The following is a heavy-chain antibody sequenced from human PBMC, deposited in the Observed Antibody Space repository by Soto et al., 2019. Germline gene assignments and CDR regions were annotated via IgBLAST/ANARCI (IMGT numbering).Heavy chain of an antibody. V-gene: IGHV4-59*08. CDR3: ARYNWNYDEVTTWFDP. J-gene: IGHJ5*02. Sequence: PSETLSLTCTVSGGSISSYYWSWIRQPPGKGLEWIGYIYYSGSTNYNPSLKSRVTISVDTSKNQFSLKLSSVTAADTAVYYCARYNWNYDEVTTWFDPWGQGTLVTVSS. CDR1: GGSISSYY. CDR2: IYYSGST. D-gene: IGHD1-7*01.